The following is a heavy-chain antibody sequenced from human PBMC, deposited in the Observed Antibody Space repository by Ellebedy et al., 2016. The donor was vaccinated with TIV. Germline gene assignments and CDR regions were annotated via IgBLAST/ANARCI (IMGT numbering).Heavy chain of an antibody. V-gene: IGHV1-69*13. CDR2: IIPIFGTA. D-gene: IGHD3-9*01. Sequence: AASVKVSCKASGGTFSSYAISWVRQAPGQGLEWMGGIIPIFGTANYAQKFQGRVTITADESTSTAYMELSSLRSEDTAVYYCANTYDILTGLGYYGMDVWGQGTTVTVSS. CDR1: GGTFSSYA. J-gene: IGHJ6*02. CDR3: ANTYDILTGLGYYGMDV.